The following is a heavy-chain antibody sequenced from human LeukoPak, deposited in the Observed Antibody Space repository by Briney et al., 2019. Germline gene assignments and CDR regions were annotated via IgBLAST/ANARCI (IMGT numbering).Heavy chain of an antibody. J-gene: IGHJ4*02. CDR2: ISYSGSSK. Sequence: QPGRSLRLSCAASGFTFSSYGMHWVRQAPGKGLEWVAGISYSGSSKSYADSLKGRFTISRDKSENTLYLQMNSLGAEDTAVYYCAKEAGLAVAGPPETFDYWGQGTLVTVSS. D-gene: IGHD6-19*01. CDR1: GFTFSSYG. V-gene: IGHV3-30*18. CDR3: AKEAGLAVAGPPETFDY.